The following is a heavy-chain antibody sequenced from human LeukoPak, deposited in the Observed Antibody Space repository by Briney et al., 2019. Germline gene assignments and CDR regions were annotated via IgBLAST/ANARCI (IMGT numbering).Heavy chain of an antibody. CDR3: ARGNGYNLDAFDI. J-gene: IGHJ3*02. V-gene: IGHV3-48*01. CDR2: ISSSSSTI. D-gene: IGHD5-24*01. Sequence: GGSLRLSCAASGFTFSSYSMNWDRQAPGKGLEWVSYISSSSSTIYYADSVKGRFTISRDNAKNSLYLQMNSLRAEDTAVYYCARGNGYNLDAFDIWGQGTMVTVSS. CDR1: GFTFSSYS.